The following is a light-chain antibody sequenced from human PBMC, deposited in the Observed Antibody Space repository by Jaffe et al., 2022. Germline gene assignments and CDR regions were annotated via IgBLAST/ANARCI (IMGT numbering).Light chain of an antibody. J-gene: IGKJ4*01. CDR2: KVS. CDR1: QSLVHNDGKTY. CDR3: MQGTHWPLT. Sequence: DVVMTQSPLSLPVTLGQPASISCRSSQSLVHNDGKTYLIWFHQRPGQSPRRLIYKVSNRDSGVPDRFSGSGSGTDFTLQISRVEAEDVGVYYCMQGTHWPLTFGGGTKVEIK. V-gene: IGKV2-30*02.